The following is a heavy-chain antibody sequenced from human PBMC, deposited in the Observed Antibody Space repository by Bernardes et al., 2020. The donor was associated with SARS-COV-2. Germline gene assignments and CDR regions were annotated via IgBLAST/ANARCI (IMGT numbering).Heavy chain of an antibody. CDR3: AKRENYDFWSGPIDY. J-gene: IGHJ4*02. CDR2: ISGSGGST. Sequence: GSLRLSCAASGFTFSSYAMNWVRQAPGKGLEWVSAISGSGGSTYYADSVRGRFTISRDNSKNMLYLQMNSQRAEDTAVYYCAKRENYDFWSGPIDYWGQGTLVTVSS. V-gene: IGHV3-23*01. CDR1: GFTFSSYA. D-gene: IGHD3-3*01.